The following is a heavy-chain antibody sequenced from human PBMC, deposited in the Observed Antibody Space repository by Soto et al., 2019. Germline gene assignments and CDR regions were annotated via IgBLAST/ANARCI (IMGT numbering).Heavy chain of an antibody. CDR3: ARGDSTDCSNGVCSFFYNHDMDV. CDR1: GYSFTDYH. V-gene: IGHV1-2*04. Sequence: ASVKVCCKASGYSFTDYHIHWVRQAPGQGLEWLGRINPKSGGTSTAQKFQGWVTMTTDTSISTASMELTRLTSDDTAIYYCARGDSTDCSNGVCSFFYNHDMDVWGQGTTVTVSS. CDR2: INPKSGGT. D-gene: IGHD2-8*01. J-gene: IGHJ6*02.